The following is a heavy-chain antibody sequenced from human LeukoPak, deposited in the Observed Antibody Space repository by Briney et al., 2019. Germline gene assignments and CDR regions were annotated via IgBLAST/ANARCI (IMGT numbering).Heavy chain of an antibody. V-gene: IGHV3-23*01. CDR2: ISGSGGSI. CDR1: GFTFSSYG. CDR3: AKLARVRTVTTSYFDY. J-gene: IGHJ4*02. D-gene: IGHD4-17*01. Sequence: GGSLRLSCAASGFTFSSYGMSWVRQAPGKGLEWVSAISGSGGSIYYADSVKGRFTISRDNSKNTLYLQMNSLRAEDTAVYYCAKLARVRTVTTSYFDYWGQGTLVTVSS.